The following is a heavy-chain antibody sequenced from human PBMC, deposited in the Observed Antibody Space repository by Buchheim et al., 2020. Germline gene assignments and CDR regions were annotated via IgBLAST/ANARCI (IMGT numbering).Heavy chain of an antibody. CDR1: GFTFSSYA. J-gene: IGHJ6*02. CDR2: ISYDGSNK. V-gene: IGHV3-30*04. CDR3: ARDLEYSSGWYGELYYYYGMDV. Sequence: QVQLVESGGGVVQPGRSLRPSCAASGFTFSSYAMHWVRQAPGKGLEWVAVISYDGSNKYYADSVKGRFTISRDNSKNTLYLQMNSLRAEDTAVYYCARDLEYSSGWYGELYYYYGMDVWGQGTT. D-gene: IGHD6-19*01.